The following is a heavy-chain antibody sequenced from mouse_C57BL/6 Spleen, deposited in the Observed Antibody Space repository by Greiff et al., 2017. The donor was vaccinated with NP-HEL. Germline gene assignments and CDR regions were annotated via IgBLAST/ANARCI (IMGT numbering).Heavy chain of an antibody. Sequence: QVQLQQPGAELVRPGTSVKLSCKASGYTFTSYWMHWVKQRPGQGLEWIGVIDPSDSYTNYNQKFTGKATLTVDTSSSTAYMQLSSLTSEDSAVYYCARGDYGNYVGFDYWGQGTTLTVSS. D-gene: IGHD2-1*01. V-gene: IGHV1-59*01. CDR2: IDPSDSYT. J-gene: IGHJ2*01. CDR1: GYTFTSYW. CDR3: ARGDYGNYVGFDY.